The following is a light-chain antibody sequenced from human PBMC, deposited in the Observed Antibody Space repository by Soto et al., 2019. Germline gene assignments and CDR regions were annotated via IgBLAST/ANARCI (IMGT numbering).Light chain of an antibody. Sequence: SYELTQPPSVSVAPGQTATITCGGDNIGNINVHWYQQRPGQAPILVVYNDDDRPSGIPARFSGSNSGNTATLTISRVEAGDEADYYCQVGHRRSDHYVFGTGTKGTVL. CDR3: QVGHRRSDHYV. J-gene: IGLJ1*01. CDR1: NIGNIN. CDR2: NDD. V-gene: IGLV3-21*02.